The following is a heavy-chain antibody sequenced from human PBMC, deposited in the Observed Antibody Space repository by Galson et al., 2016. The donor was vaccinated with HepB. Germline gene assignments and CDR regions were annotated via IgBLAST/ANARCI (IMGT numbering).Heavy chain of an antibody. V-gene: IGHV1-69*13. Sequence: SVKVSCKASGGTFSNYAIHWVRQAPGQGLEWMGVIIPVFGTSNFEQKFQGRVTITADEISDTAYMELTSLRSEDTAVYYCVVRIVGGTDSASDYWGQGTQVTVSS. CDR1: GGTFSNYA. J-gene: IGHJ4*02. CDR2: IIPVFGTS. D-gene: IGHD1-26*01. CDR3: VVRIVGGTDSASDY.